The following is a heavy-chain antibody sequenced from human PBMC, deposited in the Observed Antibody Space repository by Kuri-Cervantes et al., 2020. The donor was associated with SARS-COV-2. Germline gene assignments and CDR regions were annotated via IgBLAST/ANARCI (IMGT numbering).Heavy chain of an antibody. J-gene: IGHJ4*02. D-gene: IGHD3-10*01. CDR1: GLTFSSYG. Sequence: GGSLRLSCAASGLTFSSYGTHWVRQAPGRGLEWVAIISYDGSNEYCADSVKGRFTISRDNTKSTLFLQMNRVRTEDTAVYYCARDPLTHFYGSGSYPHYWGQGGLVTVSS. CDR2: ISYDGSNE. V-gene: IGHV3-30*19. CDR3: ARDPLTHFYGSGSYPHY.